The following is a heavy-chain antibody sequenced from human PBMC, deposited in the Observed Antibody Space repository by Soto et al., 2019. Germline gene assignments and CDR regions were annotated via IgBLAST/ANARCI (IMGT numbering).Heavy chain of an antibody. D-gene: IGHD3-22*01. CDR1: GGSISSRSYY. CDR3: AGLKYFDTSDYLAY. CDR2: IYYSGST. J-gene: IGHJ4*02. V-gene: IGHV4-39*02. Sequence: PSETLSLTCTGSGGSISSRSYYWGWIRQPPGKGLEWIGSIYYSGSTYYNPSLKSRVTISVDTSNNHFSLKLRSVTAADTTVYYCAGLKYFDTSDYLAYWGQGTLVTVS.